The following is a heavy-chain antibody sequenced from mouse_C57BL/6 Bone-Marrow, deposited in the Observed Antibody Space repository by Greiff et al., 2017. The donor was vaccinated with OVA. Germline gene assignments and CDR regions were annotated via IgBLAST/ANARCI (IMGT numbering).Heavy chain of an antibody. V-gene: IGHV5-4*01. Sequence: EVMLVESGGGLVKPGGSLKLSCAASGFTFSSYAMSWVRQTPEKRLEWVATISDGGSYTYYPDNAKNNLYLQMSHLKSEDTAMYYCAREGWLLHYAMDYWGQGTSVTVSS. J-gene: IGHJ4*01. CDR1: GFTFSSYA. CDR2: ISDGGSYT. D-gene: IGHD2-3*01. CDR3: AREGWLLHYAMDY.